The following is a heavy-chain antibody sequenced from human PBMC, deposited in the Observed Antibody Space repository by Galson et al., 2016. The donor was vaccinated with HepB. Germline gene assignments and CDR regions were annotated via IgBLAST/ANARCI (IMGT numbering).Heavy chain of an antibody. V-gene: IGHV1-3*01. Sequence: SVKVSCKASGYTFTSYAMHWVRQAPGQRLEWMGWINAGNGNTKYSQKFQGRVTITRDTSASTAYMELSSLRSEDTAVYYCASSSRKQWLVSYYYYCMDVWGQGTTVTVSS. D-gene: IGHD6-19*01. CDR2: INAGNGNT. CDR1: GYTFTSYA. CDR3: ASSSRKQWLVSYYYYCMDV. J-gene: IGHJ6*02.